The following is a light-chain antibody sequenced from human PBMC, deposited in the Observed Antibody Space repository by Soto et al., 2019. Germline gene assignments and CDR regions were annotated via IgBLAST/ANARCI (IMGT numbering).Light chain of an antibody. J-gene: IGKJ1*01. CDR1: QSVSSSY. Sequence: IVLTQSPCTLSLSPGERATLSCRASQSVSSSYLAWYQQKPGQAPRLLIYGASSRATGIPDRSSGSGSGTDFTLTISRLEPEDFAVYYCQQYGSSRRWTFGQGTKVDIK. CDR3: QQYGSSRRWT. V-gene: IGKV3-20*01. CDR2: GAS.